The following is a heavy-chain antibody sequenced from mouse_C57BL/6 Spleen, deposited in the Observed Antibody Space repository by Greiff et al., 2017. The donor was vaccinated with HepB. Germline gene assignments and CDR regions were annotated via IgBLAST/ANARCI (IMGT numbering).Heavy chain of an antibody. V-gene: IGHV1-18*01. D-gene: IGHD3-2*02. CDR2: INPNNGGT. J-gene: IGHJ4*01. CDR3: ARSVSSGYPYAMDY. CDR1: GYTFTDYN. Sequence: EVKLMESGPELVKPGASVKIPCKASGYTFTDYNMDWVKQSHGKSLEWIGDINPNNGGTIYNQKFKGKATLTVDKSSSTAYMELRSLTSEDTAVYYCARSVSSGYPYAMDYWGQGTSVTVSS.